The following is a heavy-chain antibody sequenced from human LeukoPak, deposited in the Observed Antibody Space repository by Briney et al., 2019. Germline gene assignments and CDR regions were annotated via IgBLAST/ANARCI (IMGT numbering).Heavy chain of an antibody. D-gene: IGHD3-10*01. CDR1: GFTVSSNY. J-gene: IGHJ4*02. V-gene: IGHV3-53*01. CDR2: IYSGGSS. Sequence: GWSLRLSCAASGFTVSSNYMSWVRQAPGKGLEWVSVIYSGGSSYYDDTVKCRFTISRDNSKNTLYLQMNSMRAEDAAVYYCARMRWFGEPYYFDYWGQGTLVTVSS. CDR3: ARMRWFGEPYYFDY.